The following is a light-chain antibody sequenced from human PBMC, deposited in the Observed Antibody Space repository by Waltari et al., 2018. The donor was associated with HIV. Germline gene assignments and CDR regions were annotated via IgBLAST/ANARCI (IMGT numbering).Light chain of an antibody. CDR2: DVS. Sequence: QSPPTQPHSVCGSPGQSVTIACAGARSAVDGYNTFLWYQQHPGKAPKVRIYDVSKRPSGVPDRFSGSKSGNTASLTISGLQAEDEADYYCCSYAGSYTYVFGTGTKVTVL. J-gene: IGLJ1*01. CDR1: RSAVDGYNT. CDR3: CSYAGSYTYV. V-gene: IGLV2-11*01.